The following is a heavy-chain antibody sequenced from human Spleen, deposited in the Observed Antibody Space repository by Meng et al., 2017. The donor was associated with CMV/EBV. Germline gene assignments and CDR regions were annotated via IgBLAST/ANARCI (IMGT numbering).Heavy chain of an antibody. CDR2: IIPVFGLA. CDR1: GIFNIYT. D-gene: IGHD2-15*01. J-gene: IGHJ2*01. Sequence: GIFNIYTFSWVRQAPGQGLEWMGRIIPVFGLANSAQKFQGRVTLTADKSTSIVYMELNNLTSEDTAVYYCARAESVVGAATDWYFDIWGRGTLVTVSS. CDR3: ARAESVVGAATDWYFDI. V-gene: IGHV1-69*02.